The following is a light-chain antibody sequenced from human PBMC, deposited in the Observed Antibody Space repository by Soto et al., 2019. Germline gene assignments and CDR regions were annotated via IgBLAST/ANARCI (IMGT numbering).Light chain of an antibody. CDR2: GAS. Sequence: DFVMTQAPDSLAVSLGERATINCKSSQSVLYNSNNKNHLGWFQQKPGHPPKLLIYGASFRPSGVPDRFSGSVSGTDLTLNISSLQADDVAVYYCQQYNSIPFTFGQGTKLEI. J-gene: IGKJ2*01. V-gene: IGKV4-1*01. CDR1: QSVLYNSNNKNH. CDR3: QQYNSIPFT.